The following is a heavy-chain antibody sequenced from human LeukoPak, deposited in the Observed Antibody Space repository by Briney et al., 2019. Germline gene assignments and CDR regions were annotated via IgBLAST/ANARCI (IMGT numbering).Heavy chain of an antibody. CDR3: TREGEVGTTWSWFDP. D-gene: IGHD1-26*01. CDR2: TYYRSKWYN. CDR1: GDSVSSNSAA. J-gene: IGHJ5*02. Sequence: SQTLSLTCAISGDSVSSNSAAWNWIRQSPSRGLQWLGRTYYRSKWYNDYAVSVKSRITIIPDTSKNQFSLQLNSVTPEDTAVYYCTREGEVGTTWSWFDPWGQGTLVTVSS. V-gene: IGHV6-1*01.